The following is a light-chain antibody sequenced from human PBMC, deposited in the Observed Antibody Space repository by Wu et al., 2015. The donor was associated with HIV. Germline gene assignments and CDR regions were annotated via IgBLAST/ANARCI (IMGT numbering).Light chain of an antibody. J-gene: IGKJ1*01. CDR1: QTVTSGY. Sequence: EVVLTQSPGTLSLSPGERATLSCRSSQTVTSGYLAWYQLKPGQAPRLLIYGATSRAIGTPDRFSGDGSEKNFTLTISRVEPEDFAVYYCQQYSDSIRTFGQGPRWNSN. CDR3: QQYSDSIRT. CDR2: GAT. V-gene: IGKV3-20*01.